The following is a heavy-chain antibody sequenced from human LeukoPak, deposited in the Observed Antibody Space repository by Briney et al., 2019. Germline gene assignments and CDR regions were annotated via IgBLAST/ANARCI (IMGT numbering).Heavy chain of an antibody. Sequence: SVKVSYKASGGTFSSYAISWVRQAPGQGLEWMGGIIPIFGTANYAQKLQGRVTITADESTSTAYMELSSLRSEDTAVYYCAIDSSGYAYYYYYGMDVWGQGTTVTVSS. CDR2: IIPIFGTA. V-gene: IGHV1-69*13. J-gene: IGHJ6*02. D-gene: IGHD3-22*01. CDR3: AIDSSGYAYYYYYGMDV. CDR1: GGTFSSYA.